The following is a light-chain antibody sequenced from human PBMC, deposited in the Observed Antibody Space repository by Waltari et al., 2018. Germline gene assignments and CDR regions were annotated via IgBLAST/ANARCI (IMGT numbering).Light chain of an antibody. Sequence: QSALTQPASVSGSPGQSLTISCSGTSGDIGAFNRVSWYQQFAGKAPRLLIYEDTLRPSEISDRFSGAKSGDTASLTISGLQAEDEADYFCLSYTTINTWVFGGGTKVTVL. J-gene: IGLJ3*02. CDR2: EDT. CDR1: SGDIGAFNR. CDR3: LSYTTINTWV. V-gene: IGLV2-14*01.